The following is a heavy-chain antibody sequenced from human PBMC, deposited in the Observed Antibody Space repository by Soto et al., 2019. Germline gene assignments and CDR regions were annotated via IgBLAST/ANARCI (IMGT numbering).Heavy chain of an antibody. V-gene: IGHV3-7*01. Sequence: LRLSCAVSGFTFGSYWMNWVRLIPGKGLEWVAYIKPDGSATYYVDSVKGRFTISRDNAKNSLYLQMNSLRVEDTSVYYCARAGYCGPGCYYYFDYWGQGTLVTVSS. CDR1: GFTFGSYW. CDR2: IKPDGSAT. D-gene: IGHD2-21*02. CDR3: ARAGYCGPGCYYYFDY. J-gene: IGHJ4*02.